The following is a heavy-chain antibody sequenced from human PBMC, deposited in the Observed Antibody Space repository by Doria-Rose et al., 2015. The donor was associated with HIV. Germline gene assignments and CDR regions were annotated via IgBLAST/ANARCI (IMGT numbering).Heavy chain of an antibody. D-gene: IGHD6-13*01. J-gene: IGHJ4*02. CDR3: ARIKSSRWYHKYYFDF. CDR2: IFSDDER. Sequence: QVTLKESGPVLVKPTETLTLTCTVSGVSLSSPGMGVSWIRQPPGKALEWLANIFSDDERSYITSLKSRLTISRGTSNSQVVLTTTDMDPVDTATYYCARIKSSRWYHKYYFDFWGQGTLVIVSA. CDR1: GVSLSSPGMG. V-gene: IGHV2-26*01.